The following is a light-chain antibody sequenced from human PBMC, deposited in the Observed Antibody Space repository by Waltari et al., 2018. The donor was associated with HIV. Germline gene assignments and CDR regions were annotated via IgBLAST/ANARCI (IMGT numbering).Light chain of an antibody. V-gene: IGKV2-28*01. CDR3: MQALQTPVT. Sequence: VVTQSPLSLSVTPGEPASISCRSSQSLLDSRGYNYLEWYVERPGQSPQLLNYLASDRASGVPDRFSGSGAGTDFTLKISRVEAEDAGVYYCMQALQTPVTFGGGTKVEIK. CDR1: QSLLDSRGYNY. CDR2: LAS. J-gene: IGKJ4*01.